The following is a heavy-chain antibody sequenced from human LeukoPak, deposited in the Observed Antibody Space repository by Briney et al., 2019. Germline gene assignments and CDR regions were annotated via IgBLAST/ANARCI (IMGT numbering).Heavy chain of an antibody. CDR2: MNPNSGNT. Sequence: ASVKVSCKASGYTFTSYDINWVRQATGQGLEWMGWMNPNSGNTGYAQKFQGRVTLTADEATNTAYMELSRLRSDDTAVHYCTRDAGDYGGSGSYPDYWGRGTLVTVSS. CDR3: TRDAGDYGGSGSYPDY. V-gene: IGHV1-8*02. D-gene: IGHD3-10*01. CDR1: GYTFTSYD. J-gene: IGHJ4*02.